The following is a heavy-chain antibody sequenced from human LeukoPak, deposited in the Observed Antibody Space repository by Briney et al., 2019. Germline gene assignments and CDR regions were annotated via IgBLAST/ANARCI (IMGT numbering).Heavy chain of an antibody. Sequence: SVKVSCKASGGTFSSYAISWVRQAPGQGLEWMGGIIPIFGTADYAQKFQGRVTITADESTSTAYMELSSLRSEDTAVYYCARDRVSGSYYVEAFDIWGQGTMVTVSS. J-gene: IGHJ3*02. V-gene: IGHV1-69*01. CDR3: ARDRVSGSYYVEAFDI. CDR1: GGTFSSYA. CDR2: IIPIFGTA. D-gene: IGHD1-26*01.